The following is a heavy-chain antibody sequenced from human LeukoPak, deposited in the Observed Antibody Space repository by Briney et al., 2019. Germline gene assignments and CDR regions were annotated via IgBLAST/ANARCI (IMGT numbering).Heavy chain of an antibody. D-gene: IGHD3-22*01. J-gene: IGHJ4*02. CDR3: AREYDSSGYYYAN. CDR1: GFTFSTYS. CDR2: IGGSSTSI. Sequence: GGSLRLSCAASGFTFSTYSMNWVRQAPGKGLEWVSPIGGSSTSIYYADSVKGRFTISRDNAKNSLYLQMNSLRAEDTAVYYCAREYDSSGYYYANWGQGTLVTVSS. V-gene: IGHV3-21*01.